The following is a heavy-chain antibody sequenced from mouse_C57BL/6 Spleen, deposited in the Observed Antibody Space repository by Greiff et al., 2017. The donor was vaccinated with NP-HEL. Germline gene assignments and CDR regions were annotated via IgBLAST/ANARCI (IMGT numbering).Heavy chain of an antibody. J-gene: IGHJ2*01. Sequence: EVQLQQSGPELVKPGASVKIPCKASGYTFTDYNMDWVKQSHGKSLEWIGDINPNNGGTIYNQKFKGKATLTVDKSSSTAYMELRSLTSEDTAVYYCARLDGNYDYFDYWGHCTTLTVSS. V-gene: IGHV1-18*01. D-gene: IGHD2-1*01. CDR1: GYTFTDYN. CDR3: ARLDGNYDYFDY. CDR2: INPNNGGT.